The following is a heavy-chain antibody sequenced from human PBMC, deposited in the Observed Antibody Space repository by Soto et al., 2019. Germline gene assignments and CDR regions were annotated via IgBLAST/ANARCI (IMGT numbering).Heavy chain of an antibody. D-gene: IGHD5-12*01. CDR3: ARGVATIGP. V-gene: IGHV4-59*01. J-gene: IGHJ5*02. Sequence: QVQLQESGPRLVKPSETLSLTCSVSGDSISSYYWSWIRQPPGKGLEWIGYIYYSGSTNYNPSFKSRVTIAVDTPKNQFTLKLTSVTAADTAVYYGARGVATIGPWGQVTLVTVSS. CDR2: IYYSGST. CDR1: GDSISSYY.